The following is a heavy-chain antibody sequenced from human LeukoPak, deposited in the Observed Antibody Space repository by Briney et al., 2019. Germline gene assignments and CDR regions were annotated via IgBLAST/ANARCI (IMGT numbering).Heavy chain of an antibody. CDR1: GFTFSSYG. J-gene: IGHJ4*02. D-gene: IGHD6-19*01. CDR3: VGSSGWYRGGKNSDY. Sequence: GGSLRLSCAASGFTFSSYGMHWVRQAPGKGLEWVAFIRYDGSNKYYADSVKGRFTISRDNSKNTLYLQMNSLRAEDTAVYYCVGSSGWYRGGKNSDYWGQGTLVTVSS. CDR2: IRYDGSNK. V-gene: IGHV3-30*02.